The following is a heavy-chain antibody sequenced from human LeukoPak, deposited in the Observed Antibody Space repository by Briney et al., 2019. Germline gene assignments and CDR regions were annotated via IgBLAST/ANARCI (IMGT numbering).Heavy chain of an antibody. CDR1: GYTFTSYA. V-gene: IGHV1-3*01. CDR3: ARSSNWGIKSGYFDY. CDR2: INAGNGNT. J-gene: IGHJ4*02. D-gene: IGHD7-27*01. Sequence: ASVKVSCMASGYTFTSYAMHWVRQAPGQRLEWMGWINAGNGNTKYSQKFQGRVTITRDTSASTAYMELSSLRSEDTAVYYCARSSNWGIKSGYFDYWGQGTLVTVSS.